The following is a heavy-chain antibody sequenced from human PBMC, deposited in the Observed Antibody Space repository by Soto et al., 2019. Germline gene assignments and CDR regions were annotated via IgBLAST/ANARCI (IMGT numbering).Heavy chain of an antibody. D-gene: IGHD2-21*02. V-gene: IGHV1-69*06. CDR1: GGTFSSYA. J-gene: IGHJ3*02. Sequence: QVQLVQSGAEVKKPGSSVKVSCKASGGTFSSYAISRVRQAPGQGIEWMGGIIPIFGTANYAQKFQGRVTITADKSTSTAYMELSSLRSEDTAVYYCAREAYCGGDCHYGAFDIWGQGTMVTVSS. CDR3: AREAYCGGDCHYGAFDI. CDR2: IIPIFGTA.